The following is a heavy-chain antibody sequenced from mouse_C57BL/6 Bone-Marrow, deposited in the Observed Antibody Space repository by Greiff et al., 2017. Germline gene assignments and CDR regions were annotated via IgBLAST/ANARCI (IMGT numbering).Heavy chain of an antibody. J-gene: IGHJ3*01. CDR2: INPNNGGT. CDR1: GYTFTDYN. V-gene: IGHV1-18*01. Sequence: VQLQQSGPELVKPGASVKIPCKASGYTFTDYNMDWVKQSHGKSLEWIGDINPNNGGTIYNQKFKGKATLTVDKSSSTAYMELRSLTSEDTAVYYCERSVYDYDWFAYWGQGSLVTVSA. D-gene: IGHD2-4*01. CDR3: ERSVYDYDWFAY.